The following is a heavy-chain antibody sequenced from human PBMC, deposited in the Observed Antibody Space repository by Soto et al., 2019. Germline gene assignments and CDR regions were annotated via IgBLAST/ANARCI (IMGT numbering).Heavy chain of an antibody. J-gene: IGHJ6*02. CDR2: IYSGGST. Sequence: GGSLRLSCAASGFTVSSNYMSWVRQAPGKGLEWVSVIYSGGSTYYADSVKGRFTISRDNSKNTLYLQMNSLRAEDTAVYYCARLSPSDEVTPGRDYYYGMDVWGQGTTVTVSS. CDR3: ARLSPSDEVTPGRDYYYGMDV. D-gene: IGHD2-21*02. V-gene: IGHV3-53*01. CDR1: GFTVSSNY.